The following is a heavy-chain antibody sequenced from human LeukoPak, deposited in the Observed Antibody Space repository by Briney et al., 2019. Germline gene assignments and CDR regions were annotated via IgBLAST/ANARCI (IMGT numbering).Heavy chain of an antibody. CDR3: ARVVFGVDLFDY. CDR2: IYHSGST. Sequence: SSETLSLTCTVSGYSISSGYYWGWIRQPPGKGLEWIGSIYHSGSTYYNPSLKSRVTISVDTSKNQFSLKLSSVTAADTAVYYCARVVFGVDLFDYWGQGTLVTVSS. D-gene: IGHD3-3*01. V-gene: IGHV4-38-2*02. CDR1: GYSISSGYY. J-gene: IGHJ4*02.